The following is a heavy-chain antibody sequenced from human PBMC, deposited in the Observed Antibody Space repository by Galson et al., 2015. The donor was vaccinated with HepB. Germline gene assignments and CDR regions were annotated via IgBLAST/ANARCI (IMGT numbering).Heavy chain of an antibody. CDR2: IDWDDAK. J-gene: IGHJ6*02. CDR3: ARLSSYYNGMDV. V-gene: IGHV2-70*04. CDR1: GFPLSTTGMR. D-gene: IGHD6-6*01. Sequence: PALVKPTQTLTLTCTFSGFPLSTTGMRVSWIRQPPGKALECLARIDWDDAKYYSTSLKTRLTISKDTSKNQVVLTMTNMDPVDTATYYCARLSSYYNGMDVWGQGTTVTVSS.